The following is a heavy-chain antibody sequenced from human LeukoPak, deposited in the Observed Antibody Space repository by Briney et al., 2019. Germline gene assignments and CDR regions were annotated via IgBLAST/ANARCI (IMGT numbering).Heavy chain of an antibody. Sequence: ASVKVSCKASGYTFTGYYMHWVRQAPGQGLEWMGWINPNSGGTNYAQKVQGRVTMTRDTSISTAYMELSRLRSDDTAVYYCAREGVGTPHDYWGQGTLVTVSS. J-gene: IGHJ4*02. CDR1: GYTFTGYY. CDR2: INPNSGGT. D-gene: IGHD1-26*01. CDR3: AREGVGTPHDY. V-gene: IGHV1-2*02.